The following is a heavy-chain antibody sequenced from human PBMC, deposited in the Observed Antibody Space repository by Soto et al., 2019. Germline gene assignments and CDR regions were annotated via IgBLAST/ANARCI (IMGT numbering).Heavy chain of an antibody. CDR2: INHSGST. Sequence: SETLSLTCAVYGGSFSGYYWSWIRQPPGKGLEWIGEINHSGSTNYNPSLKSRVTISVDTSKNQFSLKLSSVTAADTAVYYCARYNYGGNSESMDVWGQGTTVTVSS. CDR1: GGSFSGYY. V-gene: IGHV4-34*01. CDR3: ARYNYGGNSESMDV. D-gene: IGHD4-17*01. J-gene: IGHJ6*02.